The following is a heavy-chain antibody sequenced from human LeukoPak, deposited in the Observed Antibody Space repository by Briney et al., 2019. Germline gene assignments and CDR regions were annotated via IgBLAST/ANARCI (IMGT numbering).Heavy chain of an antibody. J-gene: IGHJ5*02. D-gene: IGHD1-26*01. V-gene: IGHV4-34*01. CDR1: GGSFSGYS. CDR2: INHSERT. Sequence: SETLSLTCVVYGGSFSGYSWSWIRQPPGKGLEWIGEINHSERTNYNPSLESRVTISGDTSKNQFSLKLSFVTAADTAVYYCARHTNSAVIIGDWFDPWGQGTLVTVSS. CDR3: ARHTNSAVIIGDWFDP.